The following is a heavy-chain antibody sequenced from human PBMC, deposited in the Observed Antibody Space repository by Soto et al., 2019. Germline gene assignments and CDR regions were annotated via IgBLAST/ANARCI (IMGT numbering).Heavy chain of an antibody. D-gene: IGHD2-8*02. Sequence: EVQLVESGGGLVQPGRSQRLSCAASGFRFEDYAMTWVRQAPGKGLQWVSTISDSGRSAYYADSVKGRFAISRDNSKNTLFLQMNDLRAEDTAVYFCAKDARRTGLVGHWIDWGQGTLVTVSS. CDR1: GFRFEDYA. V-gene: IGHV3-23*04. J-gene: IGHJ4*02. CDR2: ISDSGRSA. CDR3: AKDARRTGLVGHWID.